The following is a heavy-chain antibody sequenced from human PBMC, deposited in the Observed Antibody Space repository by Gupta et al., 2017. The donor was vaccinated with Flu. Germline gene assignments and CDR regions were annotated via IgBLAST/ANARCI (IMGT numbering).Heavy chain of an antibody. CDR2: VGYSGNT. D-gene: IGHD2/OR15-2a*01. CDR3: ARRITYGKTFDY. J-gene: IGHJ4*02. V-gene: IGHV4-39*01. CDR1: GGSISATSYY. Sequence: QLQLQESGPGLVQPSETLSLICTVSGGSISATSYYWGWSRQPPGKGLAWIGNVGYSGNTFYNPSLKSRVTISVDTSKNQFSLKLSSVTAADTAVYYCARRITYGKTFDYWGQGSLVTVSS.